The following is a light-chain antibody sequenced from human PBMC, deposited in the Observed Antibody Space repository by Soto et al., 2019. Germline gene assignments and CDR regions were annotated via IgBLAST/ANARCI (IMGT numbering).Light chain of an antibody. V-gene: IGKV1-12*02. Sequence: DMQMTQSPSSVSASVGDRVTITCRASQGISGWLAWYQQKPGKAPKLLIYAASTLQSGVPSRFSGSGSGTDFTLTIRSLQPEDFATYYCQQASSFLFTFGPGTKVDIK. CDR2: AAS. CDR1: QGISGW. CDR3: QQASSFLFT. J-gene: IGKJ3*01.